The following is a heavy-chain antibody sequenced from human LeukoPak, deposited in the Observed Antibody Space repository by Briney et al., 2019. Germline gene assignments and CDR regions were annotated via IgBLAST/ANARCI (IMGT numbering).Heavy chain of an antibody. CDR3: ARATYYYDSSGYWVFDF. V-gene: IGHV3-48*03. J-gene: IGHJ4*02. CDR1: GXTFSSYE. Sequence: GGSLRLSCAASGXTFSSYEMNWVRQAPGKGLEWVSYISSSGSTIFYADSVKGRFTISRDNAKNSLYLQMNSLRAEDTAVYYCARATYYYDSSGYWVFDFWGQGTLVTVSS. D-gene: IGHD3-22*01. CDR2: ISSSGSTI.